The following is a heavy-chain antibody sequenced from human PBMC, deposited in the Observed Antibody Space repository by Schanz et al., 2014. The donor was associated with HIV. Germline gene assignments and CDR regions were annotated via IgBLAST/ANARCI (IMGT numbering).Heavy chain of an antibody. CDR3: AKRGPAAWDYFDS. J-gene: IGHJ4*02. CDR2: IGGTNT. Sequence: EVQLVESGGGLVQRGGSLRLSCAASGFTFSRDAMSWVRQAPGKGLEWVSTIGGTNTHYAESVEGRFTVSRDNSKDTLFLQMNSLRVDDTAVYYCAKRGPAAWDYFDSWGQGTLVTVSS. CDR1: GFTFSRDA. D-gene: IGHD6-13*01. V-gene: IGHV3-23*04.